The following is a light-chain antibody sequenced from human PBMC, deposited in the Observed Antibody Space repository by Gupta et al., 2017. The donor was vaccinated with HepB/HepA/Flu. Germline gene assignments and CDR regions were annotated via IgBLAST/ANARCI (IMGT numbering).Light chain of an antibody. J-gene: IGLJ2*01. Sequence: QSVLTQSPSVSGAPGQTVTISCTGSISNIGAGFDVHWYHQFPGAAPKLLIYVNNNRPSGVPGRFSASTSGTSASLAISGLQAEDEGDYYCQYYDNTLSGWIFGGGTKLTVL. CDR1: ISNIGAGFD. CDR2: VNN. CDR3: QYYDNTLSGWI. V-gene: IGLV1-40*01.